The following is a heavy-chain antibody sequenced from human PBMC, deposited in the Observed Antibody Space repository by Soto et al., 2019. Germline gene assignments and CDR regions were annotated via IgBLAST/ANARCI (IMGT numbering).Heavy chain of an antibody. V-gene: IGHV3-15*01. Sequence: GGSLRLSCAASGFTFSNAWMSWVRQAPGKGLEWVGRIKSKTDGGTTDYAAPVKGRFTISRDDSKNTLYLQMNSLKTEDTAVYYCRLTPRSRMRSDYWGQGTLVTVSS. CDR2: IKSKTDGGTT. CDR1: GFTFSNAW. D-gene: IGHD2-8*01. J-gene: IGHJ4*02. CDR3: RLTPRSRMRSDY.